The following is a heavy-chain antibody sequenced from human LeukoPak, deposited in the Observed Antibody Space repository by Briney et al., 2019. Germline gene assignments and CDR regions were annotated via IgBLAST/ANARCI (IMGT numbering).Heavy chain of an antibody. CDR1: GGSISSYY. CDR2: IYYSGST. D-gene: IGHD2-2*02. CDR3: ARGNIVVVPAAIRSRGYYFDY. J-gene: IGHJ4*02. Sequence: SETLSLTCTVSGGSISSYYWSWIRQPPGKGLEWIGYIYYSGSTNYNPSLKSRVTISVDTSKNQFSLKLSSVTAADTAVYYCARGNIVVVPAAIRSRGYYFDYWGQGTLVTVSS. V-gene: IGHV4-59*12.